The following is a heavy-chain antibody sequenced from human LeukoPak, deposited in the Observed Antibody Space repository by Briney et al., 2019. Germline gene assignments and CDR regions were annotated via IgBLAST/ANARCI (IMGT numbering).Heavy chain of an antibody. CDR2: INHSGST. D-gene: IGHD4-17*01. Sequence: SETLSLTCAVYGGSFSGYYWSWIRQPPGKGLEWNGEINHSGSTNYNPSLKSRVTISVDTSKNQFSLKLSSVTAADTAVYYCARGIPLRYYYYYYMDVWGKGTTVTVSS. CDR3: ARGIPLRYYYYYYMDV. CDR1: GGSFSGYY. J-gene: IGHJ6*03. V-gene: IGHV4-34*01.